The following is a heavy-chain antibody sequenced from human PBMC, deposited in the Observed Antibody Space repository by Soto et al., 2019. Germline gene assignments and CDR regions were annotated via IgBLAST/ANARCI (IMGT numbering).Heavy chain of an antibody. V-gene: IGHV4-34*01. CDR1: GGSFSGYY. J-gene: IGHJ6*02. CDR2: VNHSEST. D-gene: IGHD3-9*01. CDR3: ASFYDILTGYDPYYYYYGMDV. Sequence: SETLSLTCAVYGGSFSGYYWSWIRQPPGKELEKIGEVNHSESTNYNPSHKSRVTISVDTSKNQFSLKLSSVTAADTAVYYCASFYDILTGYDPYYYYYGMDVWGQGTTVTVSS.